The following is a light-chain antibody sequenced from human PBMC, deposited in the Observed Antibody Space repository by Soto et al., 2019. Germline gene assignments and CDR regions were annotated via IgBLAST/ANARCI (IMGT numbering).Light chain of an antibody. CDR3: QQYGSSPSWT. Sequence: DIQRTQSTSTLSASVGYMVTITFRCSQTINSWLSWYQQKPGKAPKVLIFDASSLKTGVPSRFSGSGSGTEFTLTISNLQPDDFAVYYCQQYGSSPSWTFGQGTKVDIK. CDR2: DAS. V-gene: IGKV1-5*01. CDR1: QTINSW. J-gene: IGKJ1*01.